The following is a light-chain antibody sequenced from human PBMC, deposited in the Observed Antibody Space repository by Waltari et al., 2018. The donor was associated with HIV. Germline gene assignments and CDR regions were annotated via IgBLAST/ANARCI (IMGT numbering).Light chain of an antibody. CDR1: RPNLGAGYG. CDR3: QSFDSSLTTSGVI. Sequence: QSVLTQPPSVSGAHGQRVTISCTGRRPNLGAGYGVHWYQQLPGTAPTLLIYANINRPSGVPDRFSGSKSGSSASLAITGLQAEDEAHYYCQSFDSSLTTSGVIFSGGTKLTVL. J-gene: IGLJ2*01. V-gene: IGLV1-40*01. CDR2: ANI.